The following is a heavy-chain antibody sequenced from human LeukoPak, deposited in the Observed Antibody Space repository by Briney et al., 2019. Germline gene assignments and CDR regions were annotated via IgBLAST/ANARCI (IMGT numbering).Heavy chain of an antibody. J-gene: IGHJ4*02. CDR3: ARIMVRGVIIPPYFDS. Sequence: GGSLRLSCAASGFTFSSYSMNWVRQAPGKGLEWVSSISSSSRYIYYADSVKGRFTISRDNAKNSLYLQMNSLRAEDTAVYYCARIMVRGVIIPPYFDSWGQGTLVTVSS. D-gene: IGHD3-10*01. CDR1: GFTFSSYS. V-gene: IGHV3-21*01. CDR2: ISSSSRYI.